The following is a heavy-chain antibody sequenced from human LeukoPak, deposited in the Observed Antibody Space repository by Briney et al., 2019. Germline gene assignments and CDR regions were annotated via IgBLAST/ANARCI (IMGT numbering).Heavy chain of an antibody. CDR3: ARDRGDFWSGYYTNYFDY. V-gene: IGHV3-11*04. CDR2: ISSSGSTI. J-gene: IGHJ4*02. Sequence: GGSLRLSCAASGFTFSDYYMSWIRQAPGKGLEWVSYISSSGSTIYYADSLKGRFTISRDNAKNSLYLQMNSLRAEDTAVYYCARDRGDFWSGYYTNYFDYWGQGTLVTVSS. D-gene: IGHD3-3*01. CDR1: GFTFSDYY.